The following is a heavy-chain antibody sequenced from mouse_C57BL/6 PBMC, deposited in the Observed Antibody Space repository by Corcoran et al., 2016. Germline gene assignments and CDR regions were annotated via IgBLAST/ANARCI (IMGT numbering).Heavy chain of an antibody. CDR3: TTGDYYGSSYVY. Sequence: EVQLQQSGAELVRPGASVKLSCTASGFNIKDYYMHWVKQRPEQGLEWIGRIDPEDGDTEYDPKFQGKATMTADTSSNTAYLQLSSLTSEDTAVYYCTTGDYYGSSYVYWGQGTTLTVSS. D-gene: IGHD1-1*01. CDR2: IDPEDGDT. J-gene: IGHJ2*01. CDR1: GFNIKDYY. V-gene: IGHV14-1*01.